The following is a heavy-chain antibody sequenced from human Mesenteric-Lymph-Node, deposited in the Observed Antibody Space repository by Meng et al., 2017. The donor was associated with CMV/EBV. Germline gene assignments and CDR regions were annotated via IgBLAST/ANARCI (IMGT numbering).Heavy chain of an antibody. CDR2: IYYTGST. J-gene: IGHJ4*02. CDR3: ARPAYSSSSLPYYFDY. D-gene: IGHD6-6*01. Sequence: SDTLSLTCTVSGGSTSKYYWSWIRQPPGKGLEWIGYIYYTGSTNYNPSLKSRVTMSVDTSKNQFSLKLSSVTAADTAVYYCARPAYSSSSLPYYFDYWGQGTLVTVSS. V-gene: IGHV4-59*12. CDR1: GGSTSKYY.